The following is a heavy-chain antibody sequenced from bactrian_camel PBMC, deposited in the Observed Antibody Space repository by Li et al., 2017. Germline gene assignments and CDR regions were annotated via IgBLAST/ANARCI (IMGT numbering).Heavy chain of an antibody. D-gene: IGHD6*01. V-gene: IGHV3-2*01. CDR2: IYIDGRGP. J-gene: IGHJ4*01. CDR1: GFTFSNAY. Sequence: HVQLVESGGALVQPGGSLRLSCAASGFTFSNAYMSWVRQAPGKGLEWVGSIYIDGRGPYYADSVKGRFTISRDNAKNTVYLQLNSLKTEDMAMYYCAKDILDSLPDTVIAGKEVGYNYWGQGTQVTVS. CDR3: AKDILDSLPDTVIAGKEVGYNY.